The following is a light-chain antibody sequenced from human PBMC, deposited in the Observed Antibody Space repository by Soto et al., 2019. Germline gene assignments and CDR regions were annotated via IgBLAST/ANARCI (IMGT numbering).Light chain of an antibody. V-gene: IGKV2-30*01. CDR2: KVS. Sequence: DVVMTQSPLSLPVTLGQPASISCRSSQSLVSSNGNTYLNWFQQRPGQSPRRLVYKVSNRDSGVPDRFSGSGSSTDFTLNISRAEAEDVGVYYCMQGGHWPTFGQGTKLEIK. J-gene: IGKJ2*01. CDR3: MQGGHWPT. CDR1: QSLVSSNGNTY.